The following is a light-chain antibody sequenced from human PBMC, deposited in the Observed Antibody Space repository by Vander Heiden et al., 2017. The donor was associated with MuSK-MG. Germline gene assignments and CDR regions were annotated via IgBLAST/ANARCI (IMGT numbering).Light chain of an antibody. CDR2: DVS. J-gene: IGLJ3*02. V-gene: IGLV2-11*01. CDR1: SSDVSGYNY. Sequence: QSALTQPPSVSGSPGQSVTISCTGTSSDVSGYNYVSWYQQHPGKAPKLMIDDVSKRPSGVPDRFSGSKSGNTASLTISGLQAEDEADYYCCSYAGSYTGVFGGGTKLTVL. CDR3: CSYAGSYTGV.